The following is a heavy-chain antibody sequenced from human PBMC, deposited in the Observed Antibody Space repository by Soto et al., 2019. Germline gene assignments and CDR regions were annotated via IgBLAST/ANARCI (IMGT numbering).Heavy chain of an antibody. D-gene: IGHD3-22*01. V-gene: IGHV4-30-4*01. J-gene: IGHJ4*02. CDR1: GGSISSGDYY. CDR2: IYYSGST. CDR3: ARVYRYYYDSSGYYLDY. Sequence: SETLSLTCTVSGGSISSGDYYWSWIRQPPGKGLEWIGYIYYSGSTYYNPSLKSRVTISVDTSKNQFSLKLSSATAADTAVYYCARVYRYYYDSSGYYLDYWGQGTLVTVSS.